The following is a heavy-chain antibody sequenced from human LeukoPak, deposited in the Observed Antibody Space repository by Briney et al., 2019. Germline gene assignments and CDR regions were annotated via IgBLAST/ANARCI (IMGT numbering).Heavy chain of an antibody. J-gene: IGHJ4*02. CDR3: SKEFSPSRLMDY. D-gene: IGHD6-13*01. Sequence: PGGSLRLSCAASGFTFSSYAMSWVRQAPGKGLEWVSAISGSGGSTYYADSVKGRFAISRDNSKNTLYLQMNSLRVEDTAVYYFSKEFSPSRLMDYWGQGTLVTVSS. CDR1: GFTFSSYA. CDR2: ISGSGGST. V-gene: IGHV3-23*01.